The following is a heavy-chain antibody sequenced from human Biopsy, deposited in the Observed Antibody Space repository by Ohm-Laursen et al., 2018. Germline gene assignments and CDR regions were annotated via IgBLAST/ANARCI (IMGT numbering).Heavy chain of an antibody. CDR3: AKGHSNWFRYLQY. J-gene: IGHJ1*01. CDR1: GGTFSSDI. CDR2: VMPFFGTA. Sequence: SSVKVSCKASGGTFSSDIFAWVRQAPGQRPEWMGDVMPFFGTAQYAPKLQGRVSMTADKTTYTAYMELTSLTSEDSAIYYCAKGHSNWFRYLQYWGQGTLVTVSS. V-gene: IGHV1-69*06. D-gene: IGHD6-13*01.